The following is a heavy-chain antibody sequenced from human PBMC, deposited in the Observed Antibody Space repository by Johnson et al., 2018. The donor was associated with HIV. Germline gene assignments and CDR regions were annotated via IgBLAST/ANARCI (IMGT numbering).Heavy chain of an antibody. D-gene: IGHD5-24*01. CDR3: ARGPSGRWLQTDAFDI. V-gene: IGHV3-30*02. CDR1: GFTFSSYA. J-gene: IGHJ3*02. Sequence: VLLVESGGGVVQPGGSLRLSCVASGFTFSSYAMHWVRQAPGKGLEWVTFIRYDGNNKYYVDSVKGRFTVSRENAKNTVYLQMNSLRAEDTAVYYCARGPSGRWLQTDAFDIWGQGTMVTVSS. CDR2: IRYDGNNK.